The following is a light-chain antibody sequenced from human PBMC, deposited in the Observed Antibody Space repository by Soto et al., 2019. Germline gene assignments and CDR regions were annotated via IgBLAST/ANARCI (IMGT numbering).Light chain of an antibody. Sequence: EIVMTQSPATLSVSPGERATLSFRARQSVSILLAWYQQKPGQAPRLLIHGATTRATGIPARFSGSGSGTEFTLTISSLEPEDFAVYYCQQRSNWPSITFGQGTRLEIK. CDR1: QSVSIL. V-gene: IGKV3-15*01. J-gene: IGKJ5*01. CDR3: QQRSNWPSIT. CDR2: GAT.